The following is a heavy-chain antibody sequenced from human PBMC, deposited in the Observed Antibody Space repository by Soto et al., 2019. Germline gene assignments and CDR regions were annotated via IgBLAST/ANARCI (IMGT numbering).Heavy chain of an antibody. V-gene: IGHV1-18*01. J-gene: IGHJ6*02. D-gene: IGHD2-8*01. CDR2: ISAYNGNT. CDR1: GYTFTSYG. Sequence: GAAVKVSCKASGYTFTSYGISWVRQAPGQGXEWMGWISAYNGNTNYAQKLQGRVTMTTDTSTSTAYMELRSLRSDDTAVYYCARSDIVLMVYASSYYGMDVWGQGATVTVSS. CDR3: ARSDIVLMVYASSYYGMDV.